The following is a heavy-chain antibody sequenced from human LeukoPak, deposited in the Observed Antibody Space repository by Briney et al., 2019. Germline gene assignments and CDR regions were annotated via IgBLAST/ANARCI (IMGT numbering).Heavy chain of an antibody. V-gene: IGHV3-23*01. CDR2: ISGSGGST. J-gene: IGHJ4*02. CDR1: GFTFSSYA. CDR3: TRLDGSFYGSGSPSL. Sequence: GSLRLSCAASGFTFSSYAMSWVRQAPGKGLEWVSAISGSGGSTYYADSVKGRFTISRDNSKNTLYLQMNSLRAEDTAVYYCTRLDGSFYGSGSPSLWGQGTLVTVSS. D-gene: IGHD3-10*01.